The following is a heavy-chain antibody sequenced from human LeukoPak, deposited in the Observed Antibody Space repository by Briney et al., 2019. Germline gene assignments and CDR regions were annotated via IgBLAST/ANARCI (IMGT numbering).Heavy chain of an antibody. CDR3: ATASIVVVPAAILGWFDP. J-gene: IGHJ5*02. D-gene: IGHD2-2*01. V-gene: IGHV4-38-2*01. CDR1: GYSISSGYY. Sequence: PSETLSLTCAVSGYSISSGYYWGWIRQPPGKGLEWIGSIYHSGSTYYNPSLKSRVSISVDTSKNQFSLKLSSVTPADTAVYYCATASIVVVPAAILGWFDPWGQGTLVTVSS. CDR2: IYHSGST.